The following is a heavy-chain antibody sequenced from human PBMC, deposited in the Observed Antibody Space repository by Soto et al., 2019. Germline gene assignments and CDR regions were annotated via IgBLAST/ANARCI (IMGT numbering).Heavy chain of an antibody. CDR2: ISDTGSYI. CDR1: GFSFSDYS. CDR3: ARDGVILRFLEWLNGLDV. J-gene: IGHJ6*02. D-gene: IGHD3-3*01. Sequence: EVQLVESGGGLVKPGGSLRLSCAASGFSFSDYSMNWVRQAPGKGLEWVSSISDTGSYIYYTDSVKGRFTISRDNAKNSMSLQMNSLRAEDTAVYYCARDGVILRFLEWLNGLDVWGQGTTVTVSS. V-gene: IGHV3-21*01.